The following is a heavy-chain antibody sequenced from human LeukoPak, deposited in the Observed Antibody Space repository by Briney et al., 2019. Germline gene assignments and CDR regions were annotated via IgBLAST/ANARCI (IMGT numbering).Heavy chain of an antibody. CDR3: SVLATGGSGSYYATFDY. CDR2: ISSSSSYI. Sequence: GGSLRLSCAASGFTFSSYSMNWVRQAPGKGLEWVSSISSSSSYIYYADSVKGRFTISRDNAKNSLYLQMNSLRAEDTAVYYCSVLATGGSGSYYATFDYWGQGTLVTVSS. J-gene: IGHJ4*02. CDR1: GFTFSSYS. D-gene: IGHD3-10*01. V-gene: IGHV3-21*01.